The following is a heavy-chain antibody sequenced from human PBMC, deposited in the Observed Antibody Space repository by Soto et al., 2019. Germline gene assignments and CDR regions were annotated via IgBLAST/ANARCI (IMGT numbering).Heavy chain of an antibody. J-gene: IGHJ5*02. CDR2: ISGSSGSGGNT. CDR3: AKGYGSGSLPWFDP. V-gene: IGHV3-23*01. CDR1: GFTFSNYA. Sequence: EVQLLESGGGLVQPGWSPRLSCAASGFTFSNYAMTWVGQAPGKGLEWVSGISGSSGSGGNTYYADSVKGRFTISRDNSKNTLYLQMNSLRAEDTAVYYCAKGYGSGSLPWFDPWGQGTLVTVSS. D-gene: IGHD3-10*01.